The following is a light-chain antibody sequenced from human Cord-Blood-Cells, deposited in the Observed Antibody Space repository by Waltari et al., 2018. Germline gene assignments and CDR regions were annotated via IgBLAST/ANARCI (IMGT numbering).Light chain of an antibody. V-gene: IGKV3-20*01. CDR3: QQYGSSPPVT. CDR1: QSVSSSY. J-gene: IGKJ4*01. Sequence: EIVLTQSPGTLSLSPGERATLSCRASQSVSSSYLAWYQQKPGQAPRLLIYGASSRATGIPDRFSVSGSGTDFTLTISRLEPEDFVVYYCQQYGSSPPVTFGGGTKVEIK. CDR2: GAS.